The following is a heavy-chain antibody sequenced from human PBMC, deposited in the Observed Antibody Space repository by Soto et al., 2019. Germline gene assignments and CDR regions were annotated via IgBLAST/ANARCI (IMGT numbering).Heavy chain of an antibody. V-gene: IGHV3-23*01. CDR3: AKALSPYYYVSGSYPVLDY. CDR1: GFTFSSYA. D-gene: IGHD3-10*01. CDR2: MSGSGGST. Sequence: GGSLRLSCAASGFTFSSYAMTWVRQAPGKGLEWVSAMSGSGGSTYYADSVKGRFTVPSDNSKNTLYLKMNSLRAEDTAVYYCAKALSPYYYVSGSYPVLDYCGQGTLVTVSS. J-gene: IGHJ4*02.